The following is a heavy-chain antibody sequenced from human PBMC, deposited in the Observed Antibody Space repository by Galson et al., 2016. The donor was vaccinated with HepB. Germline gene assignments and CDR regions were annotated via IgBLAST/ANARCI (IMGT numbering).Heavy chain of an antibody. CDR2: ISNSGVTT. Sequence: SLRLSCAASRFTFSSYAMSWVRQAPGKGLEWVSAISNSGVTTFYADSVKGRFTIPRDNSKNTLYLQMNSLRAEDTAVYYCAKVRSSDDAFDIWGQGTMVTVSS. D-gene: IGHD6-25*01. CDR3: AKVRSSDDAFDI. J-gene: IGHJ3*02. V-gene: IGHV3-23*01. CDR1: RFTFSSYA.